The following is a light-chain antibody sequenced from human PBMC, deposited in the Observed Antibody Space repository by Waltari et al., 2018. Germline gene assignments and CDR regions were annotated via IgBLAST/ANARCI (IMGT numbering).Light chain of an antibody. CDR3: QQRNIWPNT. CDR1: QSVGSY. J-gene: IGKJ2*01. V-gene: IGKV3-11*01. CDR2: DAS. Sequence: ERATLSCRASQSVGSYLAWYQQKPGQVPRLLIYDASSRATGVPARFSGSGSGTEFTLTISSLEPEDFAVYYCQQRNIWPNTFGQGTKLEIK.